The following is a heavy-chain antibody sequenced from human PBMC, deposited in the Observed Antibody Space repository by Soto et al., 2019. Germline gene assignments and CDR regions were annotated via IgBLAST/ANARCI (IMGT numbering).Heavy chain of an antibody. CDR1: GGSVSSGSYY. CDR2: IYYSGST. CDR3: ARALPRITSFGVVNGWFDP. Sequence: QVQLQESGPGLVKPSETLSLTCTVSGGSVSSGSYYWSWIRQPPGKGLEWIGYIYYSGSTNYNPSLKSRVTLSVDTYKNQFSLKLSSVTAADTAVYYCARALPRITSFGVVNGWFDPWGQGTLVTVSS. J-gene: IGHJ5*02. V-gene: IGHV4-61*01. D-gene: IGHD3-3*01.